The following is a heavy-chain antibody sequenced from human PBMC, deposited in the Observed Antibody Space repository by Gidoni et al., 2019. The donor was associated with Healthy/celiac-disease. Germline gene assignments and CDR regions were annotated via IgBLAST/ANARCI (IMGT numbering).Heavy chain of an antibody. Sequence: EVQLVESGGGLVQPGGSLRLTCAASGFTFSSYDMHWVRQTTGKGLEWVSAICTAGDPYYPGSVKGRFTISRENAKNSFYLQMNSLRAGDTAVYYCARGRELGYCSGGSCYRGDAFDIWGQGTMVTVSS. CDR1: GFTFSSYD. D-gene: IGHD2-15*01. J-gene: IGHJ3*02. CDR3: ARGRELGYCSGGSCYRGDAFDI. V-gene: IGHV3-13*05. CDR2: ICTAGDP.